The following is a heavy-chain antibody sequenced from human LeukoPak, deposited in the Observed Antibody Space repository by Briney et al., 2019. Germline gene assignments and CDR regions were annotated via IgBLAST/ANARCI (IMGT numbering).Heavy chain of an antibody. D-gene: IGHD3-22*01. J-gene: IGHJ4*02. CDR1: GFTFDDYA. CDR3: AKDPYYYDSSGYPSY. Sequence: GGSLRLSCAASGFTFDDYAMHWVRQAPGKGLEWVSLISGDGGSTYYADSVKGRFTISRDNSKNSLYLQMNSLRTEDTALYYCAKDPYYYDSSGYPSYWGQGTLVTVSS. V-gene: IGHV3-43*02. CDR2: ISGDGGST.